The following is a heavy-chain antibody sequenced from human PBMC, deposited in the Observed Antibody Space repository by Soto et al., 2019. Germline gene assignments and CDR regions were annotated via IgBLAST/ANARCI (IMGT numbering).Heavy chain of an antibody. CDR1: GFIFSSYA. CDR2: ISGSGDTT. V-gene: IGHV3-23*01. Sequence: EVQLFESGGGLVQSGGSLRLSCAGSGFIFSSYAMTWVRQAPGKGLEWVSSISGSGDTTYYADSVRGRFIISTDNSKNTLCLQMHSLRAEDTAVYYFAIIMTGYYSPFDYWGQGTLVTVSS. D-gene: IGHD3-9*01. J-gene: IGHJ4*02. CDR3: AIIMTGYYSPFDY.